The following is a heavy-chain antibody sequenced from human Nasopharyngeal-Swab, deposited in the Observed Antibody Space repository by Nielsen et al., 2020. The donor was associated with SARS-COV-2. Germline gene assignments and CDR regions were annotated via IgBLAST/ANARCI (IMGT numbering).Heavy chain of an antibody. CDR3: ARDPDYYDSSGLLDY. V-gene: IGHV3-21*01. Sequence: GALKISCAASGFTFSSYSMNWVRQAPGKGLEWVSSISSSSSYIYYADSVKGRFTISRDNAKNSLYLQMNSLRAEDTAVYYCARDPDYYDSSGLLDYWGQGTLVTVSS. CDR2: ISSSSSYI. CDR1: GFTFSSYS. D-gene: IGHD3-22*01. J-gene: IGHJ4*02.